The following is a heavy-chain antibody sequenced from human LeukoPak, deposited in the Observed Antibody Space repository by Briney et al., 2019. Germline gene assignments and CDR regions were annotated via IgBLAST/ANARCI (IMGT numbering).Heavy chain of an antibody. D-gene: IGHD6-13*01. CDR1: GYIFTSYW. CDR2: IYPGDSDT. Sequence: GESLKISCRVSGYIFTSYWIGWVRQMPGKGLEWMGIIYPGDSDTRYSPSFQGQVTISADKSISTAYLQWSSLKASDTAMYYCARQPAAAGRIDYWGQGTPVTVSS. CDR3: ARQPAAAGRIDY. V-gene: IGHV5-51*01. J-gene: IGHJ4*02.